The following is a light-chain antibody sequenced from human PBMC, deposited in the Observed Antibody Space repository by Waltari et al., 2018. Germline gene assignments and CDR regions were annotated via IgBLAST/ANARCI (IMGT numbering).Light chain of an antibody. CDR3: QQYYTAPYT. J-gene: IGKJ2*01. Sequence: DIVMTQTPLSLSVTPGQPASISCKSSQSLLHSDGKTYLYWYLQKPGQSPQLLIYEVSSRFSGVPDRFSGSGSGTDFTLTIGSLQAEDVAVYYCQQYYTAPYTFGQGTKLEIK. CDR2: EVS. CDR1: QSLLHSDGKTY. V-gene: IGKV2-29*01.